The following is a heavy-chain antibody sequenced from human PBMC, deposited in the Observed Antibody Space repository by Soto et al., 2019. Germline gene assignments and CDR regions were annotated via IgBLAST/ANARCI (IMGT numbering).Heavy chain of an antibody. CDR1: GFTFNDYS. D-gene: IGHD3-10*01. CDR2: ITSSSSPI. J-gene: IGHJ4*02. Sequence: EVQLVESGGGLVQPGGSLRLSCAASGFTFNDYSMHWVRQAPGKGLEWVSYITSSSSPIYYADSVKGRFTISRDNAKNSLYLQMNSRSPEDRVGFYWARDRGGGGFSHWGQGTLVTVSS. CDR3: ARDRGGGGFSH. V-gene: IGHV3-48*01.